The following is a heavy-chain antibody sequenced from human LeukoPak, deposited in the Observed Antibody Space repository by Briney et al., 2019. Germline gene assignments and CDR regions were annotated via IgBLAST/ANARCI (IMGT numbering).Heavy chain of an antibody. CDR1: GFTVSSNY. Sequence: GGSLRLSCAASGFTVSSNYMSWVRQAPGKGLEWVSVMYSGGSTYYADSVKGRFTISRDNSKNTLYLQMNSLRAEDTAVYYCARDQPRGILTGYYRGSDWGQGTLVTVSS. V-gene: IGHV3-53*01. D-gene: IGHD3-9*01. CDR3: ARDQPRGILTGYYRGSD. CDR2: MYSGGST. J-gene: IGHJ4*02.